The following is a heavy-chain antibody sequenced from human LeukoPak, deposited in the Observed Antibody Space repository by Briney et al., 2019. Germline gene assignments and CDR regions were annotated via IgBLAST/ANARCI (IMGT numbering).Heavy chain of an antibody. D-gene: IGHD5-18*01. CDR2: ISSSGSTI. CDR3: AREARGYSYGPNWFDP. CDR1: GFTFSSYE. J-gene: IGHJ5*02. Sequence: GGSLRLSCAASGFTFSSYEMNWVRQAPGKGLEWVSYISSSGSTIYYTDSVKGRFTISRDNAKNSLYLQMNSLRAEDTAVYYCAREARGYSYGPNWFDPWGQGTLVTVSS. V-gene: IGHV3-48*03.